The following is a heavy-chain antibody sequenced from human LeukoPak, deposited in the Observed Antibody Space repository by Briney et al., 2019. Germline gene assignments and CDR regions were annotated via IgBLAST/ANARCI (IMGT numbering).Heavy chain of an antibody. CDR3: ARGVPRGVAAAGGKHIDY. D-gene: IGHD6-13*01. CDR1: GGSFSGYY. J-gene: IGHJ4*02. CDR2: INHSGST. Sequence: SETLSLTCAVYGGSFSGYYWSWIRQPPGKGLEWIGEINHSGSTNYNPSLKSRVTISVDTSKNQFSLKLSSVTAADTAMYYCARGVPRGVAAAGGKHIDYWGQGTLVTVSS. V-gene: IGHV4-34*01.